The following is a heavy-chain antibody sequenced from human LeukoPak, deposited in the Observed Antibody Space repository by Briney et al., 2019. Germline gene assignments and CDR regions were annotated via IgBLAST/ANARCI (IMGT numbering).Heavy chain of an antibody. CDR3: ARGAIAADDY. D-gene: IGHD6-13*01. CDR2: IFYSGST. V-gene: IGHV4-59*12. J-gene: IGHJ4*02. CDR1: GGSISSYY. Sequence: SESLSLTCTVSGGSISSYYWSWIRQPPGKGPEWIGYIFYSGSTNYNPSLKSRVTISVDTSKNQFSLKLSSVTAADTAVYYCARGAIAADDYWGQGTLVTVSS.